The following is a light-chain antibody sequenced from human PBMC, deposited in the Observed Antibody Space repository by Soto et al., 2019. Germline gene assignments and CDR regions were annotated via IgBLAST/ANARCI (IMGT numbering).Light chain of an antibody. V-gene: IGLV2-23*01. CDR1: SSDVGGYHL. J-gene: IGLJ2*01. CDR2: EGS. CDR3: CSYADSSTSVV. Sequence: QSVLTQPASVSGSPGQSITISCTGTSSDVGGYHLVSWYQQFPGKAPKLMIYEGSKRPSGVSNRFSGSKSGNTASLTISGLQAEYEADYYCCSYADSSTSVVFGGGTKVTVL.